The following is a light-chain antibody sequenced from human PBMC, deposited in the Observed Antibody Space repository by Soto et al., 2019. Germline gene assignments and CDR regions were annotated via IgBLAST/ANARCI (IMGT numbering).Light chain of an antibody. CDR1: SSNIGADYN. Sequence: QLVLTQPPSVSGAPGQRVTISCTGSSSNIGADYNVHWYQQVPGRAPKVLIYDNTNRPSGVPDRFSGSRSGSSASLAITGLQAEDESDYYCQSYDSNLSGYVFGTGTKLTVL. CDR3: QSYDSNLSGYV. CDR2: DNT. V-gene: IGLV1-40*01. J-gene: IGLJ1*01.